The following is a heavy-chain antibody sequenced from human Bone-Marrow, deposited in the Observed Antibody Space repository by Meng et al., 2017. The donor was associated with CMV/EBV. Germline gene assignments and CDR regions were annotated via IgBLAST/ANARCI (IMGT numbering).Heavy chain of an antibody. CDR1: GFTFSSYS. V-gene: IGHV3-21*01. Sequence: GESLKISCAASGFTFSSYSMNWVRQAPGKGPEWVSSISSSGSYIYYADSVKGRFTISRDNAQNSLYLQMDSLRAEDTAAYYCARDVSPRSSAYFAIYYFYALDVWGQGTTVTVSS. J-gene: IGHJ6*02. CDR2: ISSSGSYI. D-gene: IGHD2-21*01. CDR3: ARDVSPRSSAYFAIYYFYALDV.